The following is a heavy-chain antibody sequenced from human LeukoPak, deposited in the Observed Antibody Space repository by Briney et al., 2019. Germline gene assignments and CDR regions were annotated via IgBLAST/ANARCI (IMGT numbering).Heavy chain of an antibody. J-gene: IGHJ3*02. V-gene: IGHV1-2*02. CDR3: ARVGRIIMIEDAFDI. Sequence: ASVKVPCKASGYTFTGYYMHWVRQAPGQGLEWMGWINPNSGGTNYAQKFQGRVTMTRDTSISTAYMELSRLRSDDTAVYYCARVGRIIMIEDAFDIWGQGTMVTVSS. D-gene: IGHD3-22*01. CDR1: GYTFTGYY. CDR2: INPNSGGT.